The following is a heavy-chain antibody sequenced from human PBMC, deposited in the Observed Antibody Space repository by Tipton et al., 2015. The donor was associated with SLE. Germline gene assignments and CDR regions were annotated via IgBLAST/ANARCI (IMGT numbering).Heavy chain of an antibody. J-gene: IGHJ6*02. D-gene: IGHD3-9*01. CDR3: ARDRSYYDILTGYYLDYYGMDV. Sequence: QSGPEVKKPGSSVKVSCKASGGPFSSYAISWVRPAPGQGLEWMGGIIPIFGTANYAQKFQGRVTITADESTSTAYMELSSLRSEDTAVYYCARDRSYYDILTGYYLDYYGMDVWGQGTTVTVSS. CDR2: IIPIFGTA. V-gene: IGHV1-69*01. CDR1: GGPFSSYA.